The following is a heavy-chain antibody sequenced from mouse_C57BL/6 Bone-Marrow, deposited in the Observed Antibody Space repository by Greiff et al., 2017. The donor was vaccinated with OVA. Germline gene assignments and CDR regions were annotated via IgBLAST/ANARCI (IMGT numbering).Heavy chain of an antibody. V-gene: IGHV1-55*01. J-gene: IGHJ2*01. Sequence: QVQLKESGAELVKPGASVKMSCKASCYTFTSYWITWVKQRPGQGLEWIGDIYPGSGSTNYNEKFKSKATLTVDTSSSTAYMQLSSLTSEDSAVYYCARWGFYYFDYWGQGTTLTVSS. CDR2: IYPGSGST. CDR1: CYTFTSYW. CDR3: ARWGFYYFDY.